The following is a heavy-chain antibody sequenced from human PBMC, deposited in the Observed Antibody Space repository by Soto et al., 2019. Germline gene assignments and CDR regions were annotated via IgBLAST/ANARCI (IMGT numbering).Heavy chain of an antibody. CDR2: IIPIFGTA. J-gene: IGHJ3*02. CDR1: GGTFSSYA. V-gene: IGHV1-69*13. Sequence: SVKVSCKASGGTFSSYAISWVRQAPGQGLEWMGGIIPIFGTANYAQKFQGRVTITADESTSTAYMELSSLRSEDTAVYYCARDETYYYDSSAQKAFDIWGQGTMVTVSS. D-gene: IGHD3-22*01. CDR3: ARDETYYYDSSAQKAFDI.